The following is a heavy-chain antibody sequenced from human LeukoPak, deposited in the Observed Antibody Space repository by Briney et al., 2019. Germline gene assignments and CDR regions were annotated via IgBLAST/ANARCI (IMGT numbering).Heavy chain of an antibody. CDR1: GFTFDDYG. Sequence: GESLKISCAASGFTFDDYGMSWVRQAPGKGLEWVSGINWSGGSTGYADSVQGRFTISRDNAKNSLYLQMNSLRADDTALYYCARDLASTDVWGKGTTVTVSS. D-gene: IGHD3-16*01. J-gene: IGHJ6*04. CDR2: INWSGGST. V-gene: IGHV3-20*04. CDR3: ARDLASTDV.